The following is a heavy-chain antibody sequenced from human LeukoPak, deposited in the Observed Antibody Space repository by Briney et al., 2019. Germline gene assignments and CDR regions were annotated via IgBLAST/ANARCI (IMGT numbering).Heavy chain of an antibody. J-gene: IGHJ4*02. V-gene: IGHV1-18*04. Sequence: ASVKVSCKASGYTFSSYAISWVRQAPGQGLEWMGWISAYNGNTNYAQKFQGRVTMSTDTSTSTAYMELRSLGSDETAVFYCARVDLLTGHYFFDYWGQGTLVTVSS. D-gene: IGHD3-9*01. CDR2: ISAYNGNT. CDR1: GYTFSSYA. CDR3: ARVDLLTGHYFFDY.